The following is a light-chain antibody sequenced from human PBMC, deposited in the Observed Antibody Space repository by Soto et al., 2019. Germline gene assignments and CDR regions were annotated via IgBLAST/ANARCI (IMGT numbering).Light chain of an antibody. V-gene: IGKV1-5*01. Sequence: DIHMTQSPSTLSSSVGDRVIITCRASQSIGNWLAWYQQKPGKAPKLLIFDASTLESGVTSRFSGSGSGTEFSLTISGLQPDELANYYCQQYDKYCSFGQGTKVEIK. J-gene: IGKJ2*03. CDR3: QQYDKYCS. CDR1: QSIGNW. CDR2: DAS.